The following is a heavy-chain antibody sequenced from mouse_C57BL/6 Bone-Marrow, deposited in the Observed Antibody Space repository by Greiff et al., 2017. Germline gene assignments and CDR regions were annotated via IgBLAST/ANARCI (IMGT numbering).Heavy chain of an antibody. CDR3: AHGNYVYWYVAV. Sequence: VQLQQSGAELVKPGASVKLSCKASGYTFTSYWMHWVKQRPGRGLEWIGRIDPTSGGTKYNETFKGKATLTVDKPSSTAYMQLSSLTSEDSAVYYCAHGNYVYWYVAVWGTGTTVTVSS. CDR2: IDPTSGGT. CDR1: GYTFTSYW. D-gene: IGHD2-1*01. V-gene: IGHV1-62-3*01. J-gene: IGHJ1*03.